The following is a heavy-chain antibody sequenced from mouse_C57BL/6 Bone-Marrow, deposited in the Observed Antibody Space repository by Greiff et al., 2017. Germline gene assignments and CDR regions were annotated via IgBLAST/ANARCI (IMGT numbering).Heavy chain of an antibody. CDR3: ARDGYLYYYAMDY. Sequence: VHLVESGAELAKPGAPVQLSCRASGYTFTCSWMHWVKQGPGQGLELIVYIIPSRGYTTYNQKFKDKATLTADKSSSTAYMQLSSRTYEDSAVYDCARDGYLYYYAMDYWGQGTSVTVSS. J-gene: IGHJ4*01. CDR2: IIPSRGYT. V-gene: IGHV1-7*01. CDR1: GYTFTCSW. D-gene: IGHD2-3*01.